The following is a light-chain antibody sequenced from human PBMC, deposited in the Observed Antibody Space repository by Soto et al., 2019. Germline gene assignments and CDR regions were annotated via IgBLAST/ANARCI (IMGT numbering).Light chain of an antibody. J-gene: IGKJ1*01. CDR2: GAS. V-gene: IGKV3-15*01. CDR3: QQCDNWWT. Sequence: EIVMTQSPDTLSVSPGERATLSCGASQSVGSNLAWYQKKPGQAPRLLIFGASTRATGIPARFSGSGSGTEFTLTISSLQSEDFAVYYCQQCDNWWTFGQGTKVEIK. CDR1: QSVGSN.